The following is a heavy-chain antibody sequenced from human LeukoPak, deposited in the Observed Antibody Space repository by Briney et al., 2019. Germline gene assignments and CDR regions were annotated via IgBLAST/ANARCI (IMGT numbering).Heavy chain of an antibody. Sequence: GESLKISCKGSGYSFTSYWISWVRQMPGKGLEWMGRIDPSDSYTNYSPSFQGHVTISADKSIATAYLQWSSLKASDTAIYYCATGVWGYFDYWGQGILVTVSS. J-gene: IGHJ4*02. CDR1: GYSFTSYW. CDR3: ATGVWGYFDY. D-gene: IGHD7-27*01. CDR2: IDPSDSYT. V-gene: IGHV5-10-1*01.